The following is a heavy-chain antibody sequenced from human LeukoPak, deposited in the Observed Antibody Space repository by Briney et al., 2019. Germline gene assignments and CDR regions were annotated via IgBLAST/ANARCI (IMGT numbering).Heavy chain of an antibody. CDR3: TRSCSSTSCYALGRYFDY. CDR2: IRSKAYGGTT. Sequence: PGGSLRLSCTASGFTFGDYAMSWFRQAPGKGLEWVGFIRSKAYGGTTEYAASVKGRFTISRDDSKSIAYLQMNSLKTEDTAVYYCTRSCSSTSCYALGRYFDYWGQGTLVTVSS. V-gene: IGHV3-49*03. J-gene: IGHJ4*02. CDR1: GFTFGDYA. D-gene: IGHD2-2*01.